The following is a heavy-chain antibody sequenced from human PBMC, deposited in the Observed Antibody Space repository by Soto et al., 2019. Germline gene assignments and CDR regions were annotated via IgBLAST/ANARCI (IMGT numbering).Heavy chain of an antibody. J-gene: IGHJ4*02. V-gene: IGHV3-30-3*01. CDR3: EIELYDGPGYYLDY. Sequence: QVQLVESGGGVVQPGRSLRLSCAASGFTFSSYAMHWVRQAPGKGLEWVAVISYDGSNKYYADSVKGRFTISRDTSKHSLYRQTNSLRAEDTAVYYCEIELYDGPGYYLDYWSQGNLVTV. CDR1: GFTFSSYA. D-gene: IGHD2-8*01. CDR2: ISYDGSNK.